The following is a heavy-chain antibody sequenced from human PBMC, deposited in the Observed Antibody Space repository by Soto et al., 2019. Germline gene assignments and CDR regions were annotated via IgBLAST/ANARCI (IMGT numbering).Heavy chain of an antibody. Sequence: PSETLSLTCAVSGGSISSGGYSWSWIRQPPGKGLDWIGYIYHSGSTYYNPSLKSRVTISVDRSKNQFPLKLSSVTAADTAVYYCVRVPDYWGQGTLVTVSS. J-gene: IGHJ4*02. V-gene: IGHV4-30-2*01. CDR2: IYHSGST. CDR1: GGSISSGGYS. CDR3: VRVPDY.